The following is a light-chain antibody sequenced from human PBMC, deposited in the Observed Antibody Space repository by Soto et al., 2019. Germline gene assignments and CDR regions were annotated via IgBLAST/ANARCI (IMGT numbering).Light chain of an antibody. CDR3: QQYDDWLRLT. CDR2: GAS. J-gene: IGKJ4*01. Sequence: EIEINKSPATLSLAPGERVALSCRASESVSTNLAWYQQKAGQAHRLLIYGASTRTTGIPARFSGIGSRTELTLTISSLQSEDFAVYFCQQYDDWLRLTFGGGTKVDI. V-gene: IGKV3-15*01. CDR1: ESVSTN.